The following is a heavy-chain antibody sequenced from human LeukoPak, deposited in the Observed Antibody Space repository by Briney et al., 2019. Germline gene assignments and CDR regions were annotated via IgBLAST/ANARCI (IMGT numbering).Heavy chain of an antibody. CDR2: ISYDGNNK. Sequence: PGGSLRLSCAASGFTFSSYGIHWVRQAPGKGLEWVAVISYDGNNKYYADSVKGRFTISRDNSKNTLYLQMNSLRTEDTAVYYCAKASGVPWADYAFDIWGQGTMVTVSS. CDR1: GFTFSSYG. D-gene: IGHD3-10*01. J-gene: IGHJ3*02. V-gene: IGHV3-30*18. CDR3: AKASGVPWADYAFDI.